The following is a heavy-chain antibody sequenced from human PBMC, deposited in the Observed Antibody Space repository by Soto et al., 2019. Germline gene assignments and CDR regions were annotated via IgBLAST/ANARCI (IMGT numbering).Heavy chain of an antibody. CDR3: ARHSGSSYRYSYYYYGMDV. CDR1: GYSFTSYW. J-gene: IGHJ6*02. Sequence: VESLKISCKGSGYSFTSYWIGWVRQMPGKGLEWMGIIYPGDSDTRYSPSFQGQVTISAVKSISTAYLQWSSLKASDTAMYYCARHSGSSYRYSYYYYGMDVWGQGTTVTVSS. V-gene: IGHV5-51*01. CDR2: IYPGDSDT. D-gene: IGHD6-13*01.